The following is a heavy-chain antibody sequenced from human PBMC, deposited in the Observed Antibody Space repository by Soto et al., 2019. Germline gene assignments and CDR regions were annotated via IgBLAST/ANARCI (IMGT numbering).Heavy chain of an antibody. CDR2: VSSSGGST. J-gene: IGHJ4*02. V-gene: IGHV3-23*01. CDR1: GFTFSSYA. D-gene: IGHD6-13*01. Sequence: EVQLLESGGGLVQPGGSLRLSCAASGFTFSSYAMSWVRQAPGKGLEWVLAVSSSGGSTYYADSVKGRFTISRDNSKNTLYLQMSSLRAEDTAVYYCAKYSTSWRGGKFDYWGQGTLVTVSS. CDR3: AKYSTSWRGGKFDY.